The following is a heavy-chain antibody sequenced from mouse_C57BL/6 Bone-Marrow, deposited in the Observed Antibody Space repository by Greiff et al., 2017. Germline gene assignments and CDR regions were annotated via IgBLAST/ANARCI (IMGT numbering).Heavy chain of an antibody. CDR1: GYAFSSSW. CDR2: IYPGDGDT. V-gene: IGHV1-80*01. CDR3: ARPGYYFDY. J-gene: IGHJ2*01. Sequence: QVQLQQSGAELVKPGASVKISCKASGYAFSSSWMNWVKQRPGKGLEWIGQIYPGDGDTNYNGKFKGKATLTADKSSSTAYMQLSSLTSEDSAVYLCARPGYYFDYWGQGTTLTVSS. D-gene: IGHD4-1*01.